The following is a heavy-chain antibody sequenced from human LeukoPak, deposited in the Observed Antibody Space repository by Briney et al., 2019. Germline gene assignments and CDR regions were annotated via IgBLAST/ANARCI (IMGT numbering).Heavy chain of an antibody. CDR1: GGSISSYY. Sequence: SETLSLTCTVSGGSISSYYWSWIRQPPGKGLEWIGYIYYSGSTNCSPSLKSRVTISVDTSKNQFSLKLSSVTAADTAVYYCASMSGSWGQGTLVTVSS. J-gene: IGHJ4*02. D-gene: IGHD3-10*02. V-gene: IGHV4-59*08. CDR2: IYYSGST. CDR3: ASMSGS.